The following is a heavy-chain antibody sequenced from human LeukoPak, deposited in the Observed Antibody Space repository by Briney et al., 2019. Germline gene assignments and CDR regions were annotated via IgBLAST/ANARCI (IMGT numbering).Heavy chain of an antibody. CDR2: IYYSGST. CDR3: ARGGLFLSAAGNFDY. D-gene: IGHD6-13*01. CDR1: GGSISSYY. V-gene: IGHV4-59*01. Sequence: TSETLSLTCNVSGGSISSYYWSWIRQPPGKGLEWIGYIYYSGSTNYNPSLKSRVTISVDTSKNQFSLKLSSVTAADTAVYYCARGGLFLSAAGNFDYWGQGTLVTVSS. J-gene: IGHJ4*02.